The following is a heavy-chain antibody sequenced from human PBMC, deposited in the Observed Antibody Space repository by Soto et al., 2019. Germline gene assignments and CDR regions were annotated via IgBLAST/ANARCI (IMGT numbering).Heavy chain of an antibody. V-gene: IGHV3-23*01. CDR2: ISGSGGST. CDR1: GFTFSSYA. D-gene: IGHD6-13*01. Sequence: LSCAASGFTFSSYAMSWVRQAPGKGLEWVSAISGSGGSTYYADSVKGRFTISRDNSKNTLYLQMNSLRAEDTAVYYCAKDLGYSSSWYRDDAFDIWGQGTMVTVSS. CDR3: AKDLGYSSSWYRDDAFDI. J-gene: IGHJ3*02.